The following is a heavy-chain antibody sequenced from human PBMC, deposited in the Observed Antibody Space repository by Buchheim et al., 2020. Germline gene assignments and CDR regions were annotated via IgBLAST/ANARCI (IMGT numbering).Heavy chain of an antibody. V-gene: IGHV3-23*04. CDR1: GFGFSTYA. J-gene: IGHJ4*02. D-gene: IGHD3-22*01. Sequence: EVHLVESGGGLVQPGGSLRLSCAASGFGFSTYALSWVRQAPGKGPEWVSNLSGDSDFTYYADSVKGRFTISRDNSKNTMYLQMNSLRVEDTAVYYCAKQEGYCDRSTCYFDYWGQGTL. CDR3: AKQEGYCDRSTCYFDY. CDR2: LSGDSDFT.